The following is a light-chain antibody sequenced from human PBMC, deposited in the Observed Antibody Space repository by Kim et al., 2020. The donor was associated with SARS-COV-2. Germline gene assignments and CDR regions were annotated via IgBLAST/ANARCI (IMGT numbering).Light chain of an antibody. CDR3: RQRGS. V-gene: IGKV3-11*01. CDR2: EAS. Sequence: TLCRCPGDGASLGCRASQVVSGYLSWYQQEPGQAPRLLIYEASRRAAGIPARFSGSGSRTDFTRTIGRLEAGDSAVYFCRQRGSFGQGTRVV. J-gene: IGKJ5*01. CDR1: QVVSGY.